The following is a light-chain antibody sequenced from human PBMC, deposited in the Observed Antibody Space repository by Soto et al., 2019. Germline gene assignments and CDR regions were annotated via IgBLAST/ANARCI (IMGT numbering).Light chain of an antibody. CDR1: QSISRS. V-gene: IGKV3-20*01. Sequence: EIVLTQSPGTLSLSPGERATLSCRASQSISRSLAWYQQKPGQAPRLLIFGASIRATAIPDKFSGSGSGTDFTLTISRLEPEDFAVYSCQQYGGSPPTFGQGTKVEVK. CDR2: GAS. J-gene: IGKJ1*01. CDR3: QQYGGSPPT.